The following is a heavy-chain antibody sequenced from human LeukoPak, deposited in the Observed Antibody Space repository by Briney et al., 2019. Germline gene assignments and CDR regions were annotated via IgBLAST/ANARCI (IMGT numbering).Heavy chain of an antibody. D-gene: IGHD5-12*01. V-gene: IGHV3-21*01. J-gene: IGHJ4*02. CDR1: GFTFSSYA. CDR3: ARRGWLQSPFDY. CDR2: ISSSSSYI. Sequence: AGGSLRLSCAASGFTFSSYAMSWVRQAPGKGLEWVSSISSSSSYIYYADSVKGRFTISRDNAKNSLYLQMNSLRAEDTAVYYCARRGWLQSPFDYWGQGTLVTVSS.